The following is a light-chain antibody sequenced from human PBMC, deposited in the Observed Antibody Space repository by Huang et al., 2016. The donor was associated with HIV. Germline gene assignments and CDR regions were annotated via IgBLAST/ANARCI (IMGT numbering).Light chain of an antibody. CDR3: QQYFSPLRT. CDR1: QGISNS. Sequence: DIQMTQSPSSQSAYVGDRVTITCRASQGISNSLAWYQQKPGKAPKLLVYIASRLESGVPSRFSGSGSETDYTLTISSLQPEDVATYYCQQYFSPLRTFGQGTKVEIK. J-gene: IGKJ1*01. V-gene: IGKV1-NL1*01. CDR2: IAS.